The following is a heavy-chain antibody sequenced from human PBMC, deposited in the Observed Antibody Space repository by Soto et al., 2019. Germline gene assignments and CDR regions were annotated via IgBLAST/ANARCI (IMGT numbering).Heavy chain of an antibody. CDR3: ARLGFDYDFLSGYYNVHHYYGIDV. CDR1: GYSFTSYW. CDR2: IYPGDSDT. V-gene: IGHV5-51*01. Sequence: LGDSLKISCKGSGYSFTSYWIGWVRQVPGKGLEWMGIIYPGDSDTSYNPSFQGQVTISADKSINTVYLQWSSLKASDTATYYCARLGFDYDFLSGYYNVHHYYGIDVWGQGTTVTVSS. D-gene: IGHD3-3*01. J-gene: IGHJ6*02.